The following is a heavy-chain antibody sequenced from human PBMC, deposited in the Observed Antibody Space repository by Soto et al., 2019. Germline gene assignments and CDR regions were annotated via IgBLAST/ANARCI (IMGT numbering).Heavy chain of an antibody. V-gene: IGHV1-46*03. D-gene: IGHD1-1*01. CDR1: GYTFTSYY. CDR3: ARVLMDRGKVDYYYMDV. Sequence: ASVKVSCKASGYTFTSYYMHWVRQAPGQGLEWMGIINPSGGSTSYAQKFQGRVTMTRDTSTSTVYMELSSLRSEDTAVYYCARVLMDRGKVDYYYMDVWGKGTTVTVSS. J-gene: IGHJ6*03. CDR2: INPSGGST.